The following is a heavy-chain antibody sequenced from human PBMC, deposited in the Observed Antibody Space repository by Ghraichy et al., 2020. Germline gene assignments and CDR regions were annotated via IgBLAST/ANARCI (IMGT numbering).Heavy chain of an antibody. J-gene: IGHJ6*02. Sequence: SETLSLTCAVYGGSFSGYYWSWIRQPPGKGLEWIGEINHSGSTNYNPSLKSRVTISVDTSKNQFSLKLSSVTAADTAVYYCARGFSSGSYYYNYYYGMDVWGHGTTVTVSS. CDR2: INHSGST. CDR1: GGSFSGYY. V-gene: IGHV4-34*01. CDR3: ARGFSSGSYYYNYYYGMDV. D-gene: IGHD1-26*01.